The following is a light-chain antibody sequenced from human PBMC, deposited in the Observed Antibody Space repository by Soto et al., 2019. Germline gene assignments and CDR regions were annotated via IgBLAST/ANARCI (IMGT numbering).Light chain of an antibody. J-gene: IGLJ1*01. CDR3: AAWDDSLNGFFV. Sequence: QSVLTQPPSASGTPGQRVTFSCSGSSSNIGINTVNWYQHLPGTAPKLLIYNSDQRPSGVPDRISGSKSGTSASLAIGGLQSEDEADYYCAAWDDSLNGFFVFGTGTKVTVL. CDR1: SSNIGINT. V-gene: IGLV1-44*01. CDR2: NSD.